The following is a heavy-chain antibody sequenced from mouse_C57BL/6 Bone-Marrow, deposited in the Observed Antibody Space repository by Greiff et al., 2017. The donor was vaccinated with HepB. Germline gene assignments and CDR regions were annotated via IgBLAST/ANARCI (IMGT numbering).Heavy chain of an antibody. V-gene: IGHV10-3*01. CDR1: GFTFNTYA. J-gene: IGHJ1*03. CDR2: IRSKSSNYAT. D-gene: IGHD1-1*01. CDR3: VRGDYGSSYGYFDV. Sequence: EVHLVESGGGLVQPKGSLKLSCAASGFTFNTYAMHWVRQAPGKGLEWVARIRSKSSNYATYYADSVKDRFTITRDDSESMLYLQMNNLKTEDTAMYYCVRGDYGSSYGYFDVWGTGTTVTVSS.